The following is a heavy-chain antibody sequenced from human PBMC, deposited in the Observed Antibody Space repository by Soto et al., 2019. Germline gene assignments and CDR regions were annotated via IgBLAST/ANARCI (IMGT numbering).Heavy chain of an antibody. CDR1: GFTFSHYA. D-gene: IGHD3-22*01. J-gene: IGHJ4*02. CDR2: VSYDGTKQ. Sequence: QVQLVESGGGVVQPGRSLRVSCAASGFTFSHYAMHWVRQAPGKGLEWVAVVSYDGTKQFYADSVKGRFTISRDSSKSTLYLQMNNLRDEDTAVYYCARDRVYYYDSSGYYNFDCWGQGTLVTVSS. CDR3: ARDRVYYYDSSGYYNFDC. V-gene: IGHV3-30-3*01.